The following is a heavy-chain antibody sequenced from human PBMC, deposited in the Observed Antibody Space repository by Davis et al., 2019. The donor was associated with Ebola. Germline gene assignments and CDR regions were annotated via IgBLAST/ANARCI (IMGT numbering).Heavy chain of an antibody. V-gene: IGHV4-39*01. D-gene: IGHD3-22*01. CDR1: GGSISSCSYY. CDR3: ARAFYDSSGYYYDY. J-gene: IGHJ4*02. CDR2: VYYSGST. Sequence: PSETLSLTCTVSGGSISSCSYYWGWIRPPPGKGLEWIGSVYYSGSTHNNPSLDSRVTISVDTSKNQFSLKLSSVTAADTAVYYCARAFYDSSGYYYDYWGQGTLVTVSS.